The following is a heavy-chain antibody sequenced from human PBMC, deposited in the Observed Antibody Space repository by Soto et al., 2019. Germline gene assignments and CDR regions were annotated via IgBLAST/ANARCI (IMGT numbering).Heavy chain of an antibody. V-gene: IGHV1-46*01. J-gene: IGHJ4*02. CDR1: GYTFTTYY. CDR2: VSSDGGRT. D-gene: IGHD1-26*01. Sequence: QVQLVQYGAEVKKPGASVKVSCKASGYTFTTYYMHWVRQAHGQGLEWMGIVSSDGGRTSYAQKFQGRLTMTRDTSTSTAYMELSSLRSEVTAVYYCATSDPGHYWGPGTLVTVSS. CDR3: ATSDPGHY.